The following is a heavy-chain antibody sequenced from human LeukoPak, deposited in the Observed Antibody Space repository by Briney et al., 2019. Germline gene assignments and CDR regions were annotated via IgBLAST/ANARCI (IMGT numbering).Heavy chain of an antibody. J-gene: IGHJ4*02. V-gene: IGHV3-23*01. Sequence: GGSLRLSCAASGFTFSSYAMSWVRQAPGKGLEWVSAISGSGGSTYYADSVKGRFTISRDNTKNTLYLQMDSLRAEDTAVYYCAKYYYGSGSFDYWGQGTLVTVSS. CDR3: AKYYYGSGSFDY. D-gene: IGHD3-10*01. CDR1: GFTFSSYA. CDR2: ISGSGGST.